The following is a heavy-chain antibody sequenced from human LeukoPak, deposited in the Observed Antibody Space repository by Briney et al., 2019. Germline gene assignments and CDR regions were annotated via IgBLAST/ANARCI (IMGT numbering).Heavy chain of an antibody. D-gene: IGHD6-19*01. V-gene: IGHV3-21*01. CDR1: GFTFSSYS. J-gene: IGHJ4*02. Sequence: KSGGSLRLSCAASGFTFSSYSMNWVRQAPGKGLEWVSSISSSSSYIYYADSVKGRFTISRDNAKNSLYLQMNSLRAEDTAVYYCAGTSGSIAVAGTGAGDYWGQGTLVTVSS. CDR2: ISSSSSYI. CDR3: AGTSGSIAVAGTGAGDY.